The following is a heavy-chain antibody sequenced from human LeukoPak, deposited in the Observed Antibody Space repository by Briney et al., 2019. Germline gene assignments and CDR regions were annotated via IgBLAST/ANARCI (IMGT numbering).Heavy chain of an antibody. CDR2: IYPGDSDT. V-gene: IGHV5-51*01. Sequence: GESLKISCKGSGYSFTSYWIGWVRQMPGKGLEWMGIIYPGDSDTRYSPSFQGQVTISADKSISTAYLQWSSLKASDTAMYYCARLSVLGVGGAYFDYWGQGTLVTVSS. CDR1: GYSFTSYW. D-gene: IGHD3-16*01. CDR3: ARLSVLGVGGAYFDY. J-gene: IGHJ4*02.